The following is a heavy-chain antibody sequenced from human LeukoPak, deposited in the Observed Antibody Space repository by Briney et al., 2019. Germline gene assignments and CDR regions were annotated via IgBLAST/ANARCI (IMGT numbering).Heavy chain of an antibody. J-gene: IGHJ4*02. CDR2: INPSGGST. D-gene: IGHD3-22*01. CDR3: ARDQEDSSGYYTGPGDY. Sequence: ASVKVSCKASGYTFTSYYMHWVRQAPGQGLEWMGIINPSGGSTSYAQKFQGRVTMTRDMSTSTVYMELSSLRSEDTAVYYCARDQEDSSGYYTGPGDYWGQGTLVTVSS. V-gene: IGHV1-46*01. CDR1: GYTFTSYY.